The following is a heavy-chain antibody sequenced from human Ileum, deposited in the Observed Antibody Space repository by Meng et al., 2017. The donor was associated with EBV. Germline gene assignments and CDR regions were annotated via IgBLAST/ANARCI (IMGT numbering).Heavy chain of an antibody. D-gene: IGHD4-17*01. CDR3: ARGAYRGTVTTPSGN. CDR2: INAGNGNT. CDR1: GYTFNSYA. Sequence: QVQFGQSGAEVKKPGASVKVSCKASGYTFNSYAMHWVRQAPGQRLEWMGWINAGNGNTKYSQKFQGRVTITRDTSASTAYMELSSLRSEDTAVYYCARGAYRGTVTTPSGNWGQGTLVTVSS. J-gene: IGHJ4*02. V-gene: IGHV1-3*01.